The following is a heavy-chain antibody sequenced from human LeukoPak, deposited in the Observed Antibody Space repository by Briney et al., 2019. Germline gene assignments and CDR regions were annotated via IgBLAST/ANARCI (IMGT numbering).Heavy chain of an antibody. D-gene: IGHD5-18*01. V-gene: IGHV4-61*02. CDR3: ARAIHHSYGYGPWFDP. Sequence: SETLSLTCTVSGGSISIGDNYWSWIRQPPGKGLEWIGRIYTSGSTNYNPSLKSRVTMSVDTSKNQFSLKLSSVTAADTAVYYCARAIHHSYGYGPWFDPWGQGTLVTVSS. J-gene: IGHJ5*02. CDR2: IYTSGST. CDR1: GGSISIGDNY.